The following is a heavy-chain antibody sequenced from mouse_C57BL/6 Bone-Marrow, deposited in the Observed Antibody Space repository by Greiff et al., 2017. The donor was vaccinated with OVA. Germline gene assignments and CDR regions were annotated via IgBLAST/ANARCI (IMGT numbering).Heavy chain of an antibody. Sequence: VQLQQSGAELVKPGASVKLSCKASGYTFTSYWMHWVKQRPGQGLEWIGMIHPNSGSTNYNEKFKSKATLTVDKSSSTAYMQLSSLTSADSAVYYCARGIYDGYYPFAYWGQGTLVTVSA. J-gene: IGHJ3*01. CDR3: ARGIYDGYYPFAY. D-gene: IGHD2-3*01. CDR2: IHPNSGST. CDR1: GYTFTSYW. V-gene: IGHV1-64*01.